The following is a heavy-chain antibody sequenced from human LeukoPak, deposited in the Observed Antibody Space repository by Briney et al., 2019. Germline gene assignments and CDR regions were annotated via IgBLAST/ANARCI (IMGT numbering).Heavy chain of an antibody. CDR3: ARDIGVVVVAAGIDY. V-gene: IGHV3-11*04. J-gene: IGHJ4*02. Sequence: GGSLRLSCAASGFTFSDYYMSWIRQAPGKGLEWVSYISSSGSTIYHADSVKGRFTISRDNAKNSLYLQMNSLRAEDTAVYYCARDIGVVVVAAGIDYWGQGTLVTVSS. CDR2: ISSSGSTI. CDR1: GFTFSDYY. D-gene: IGHD2-15*01.